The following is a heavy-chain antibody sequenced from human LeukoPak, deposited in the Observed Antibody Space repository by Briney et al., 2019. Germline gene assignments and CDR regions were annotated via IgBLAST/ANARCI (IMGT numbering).Heavy chain of an antibody. J-gene: IGHJ6*03. Sequence: SETLSLTCAVYGRSFSGYYWSWIRQPPGVGLEGIGEINHSGSTNYNPSLRRRVTISVDTSNNQFSLKLSSVTAADTAVYYCARRVTTLYYMDVWGKGTTVTVSS. V-gene: IGHV4-34*01. D-gene: IGHD1-14*01. CDR2: INHSGST. CDR3: ARRVTTLYYMDV. CDR1: GRSFSGYY.